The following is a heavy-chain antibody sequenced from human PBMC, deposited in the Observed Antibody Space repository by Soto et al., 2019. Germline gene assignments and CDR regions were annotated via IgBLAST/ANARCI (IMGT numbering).Heavy chain of an antibody. D-gene: IGHD4-17*01. Sequence: GESLKISCKGSGYSFSNWWIAWVRQLPGKGLEYMGIIYPSDSQTRYSPSFQGQVTISADKSISTAYLQWSSLKASDTAIYYCARHGFYGDYSSNYFDPWGQGTLVTVSS. J-gene: IGHJ5*02. CDR1: GYSFSNWW. CDR3: ARHGFYGDYSSNYFDP. V-gene: IGHV5-51*01. CDR2: IYPSDSQT.